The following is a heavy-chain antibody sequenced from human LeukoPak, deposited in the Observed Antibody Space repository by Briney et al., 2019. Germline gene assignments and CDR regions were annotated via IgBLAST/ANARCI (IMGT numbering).Heavy chain of an antibody. CDR1: GGSISSYY. CDR3: ARDAHPYGSGSYLFDY. V-gene: IGHV4-59*01. D-gene: IGHD3-10*01. Sequence: SETLSFTCTVSGGSISSYYWSWIRQPPGKGLEWIGYIYYSGSTNYNPSLKSRVTISVDTSKNQFSLKLSSVTAADTAVYYCARDAHPYGSGSYLFDYWGQGTLVTVSS. J-gene: IGHJ4*02. CDR2: IYYSGST.